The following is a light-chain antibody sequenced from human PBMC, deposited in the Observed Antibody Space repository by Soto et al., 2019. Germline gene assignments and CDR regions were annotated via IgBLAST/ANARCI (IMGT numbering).Light chain of an antibody. Sequence: QSALTQPASVSGSPGQSITISCTGTSRDVGGYNYVSWYQQHPGKAPKLMIYEVSNRPSGVSNRFSGSKSGNSASLTISGLQAEDEADYYCSSYTSSSALGVFGTGSKVTVL. CDR2: EVS. CDR1: SRDVGGYNY. J-gene: IGLJ1*01. V-gene: IGLV2-14*01. CDR3: SSYTSSSALGV.